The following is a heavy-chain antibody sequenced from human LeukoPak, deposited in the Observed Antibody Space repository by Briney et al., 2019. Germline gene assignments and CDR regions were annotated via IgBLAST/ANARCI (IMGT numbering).Heavy chain of an antibody. J-gene: IGHJ4*02. CDR1: GGSISSSSYY. V-gene: IGHV4-39*01. CDR3: ARQTLLWFGELTFDY. D-gene: IGHD3-10*01. Sequence: SETLSLTCTVSGGSISSSSYYWGWIRQPPGKGLEWIGSIYYSGSTYYNPSLKSRVTMSVDTSKNQFSLKLSSVTAADTAVYYCARQTLLWFGELTFDYWGQGTLVTVSS. CDR2: IYYSGST.